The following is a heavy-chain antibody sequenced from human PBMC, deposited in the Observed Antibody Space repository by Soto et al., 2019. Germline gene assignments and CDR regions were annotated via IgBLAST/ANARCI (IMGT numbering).Heavy chain of an antibody. CDR3: ASDLGYCSGGSCPRLGIIDY. CDR1: GFTFSSYG. D-gene: IGHD2-15*01. CDR2: IWYDGSKK. J-gene: IGHJ4*02. V-gene: IGHV3-33*01. Sequence: QVQLVESGGGVVQPGRSLRLSCAAPGFTFSSYGMHWVRQAPGKGLAWVAVIWYDGSKKYYADSVKGRFTISRDNSKNTLYLQMNSLRAEDTAVYYCASDLGYCSGGSCPRLGIIDYWGQGALGTVSS.